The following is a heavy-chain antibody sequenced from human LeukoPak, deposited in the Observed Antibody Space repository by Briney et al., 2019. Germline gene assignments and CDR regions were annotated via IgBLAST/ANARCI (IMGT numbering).Heavy chain of an antibody. CDR1: GFTYSIYG. D-gene: IGHD2-2*01. J-gene: IGHJ5*02. V-gene: IGHV3-30*02. CDR2: IRNDGKNK. Sequence: PGGSLRLSCAASGFTYSIYGMHWLRQAPGKGLEWVAFIRNDGKNKYYGDSVKGRITISRDNSQNTLSLQVNSLRAEDTAVYYCAKDFDGSSYGILDTWGQGTLVTVSS. CDR3: AKDFDGSSYGILDT.